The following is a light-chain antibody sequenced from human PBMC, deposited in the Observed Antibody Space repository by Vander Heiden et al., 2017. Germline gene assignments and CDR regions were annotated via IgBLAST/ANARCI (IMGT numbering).Light chain of an antibody. V-gene: IGKV1-16*02. Sequence: DIQMTQSPSSLSASVGDRVTIPCRASQDISNYLTWFQQKPGKAPKSLIYAASNLQSGVPSKFSGSGFGTDFTLTISSLQSEDFATYYCQQYNSYPYTFGQGTKLEIK. CDR3: QQYNSYPYT. CDR1: QDISNY. J-gene: IGKJ2*01. CDR2: AAS.